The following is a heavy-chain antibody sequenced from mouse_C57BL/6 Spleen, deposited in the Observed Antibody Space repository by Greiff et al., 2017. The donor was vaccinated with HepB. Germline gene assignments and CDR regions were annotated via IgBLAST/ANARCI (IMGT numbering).Heavy chain of an antibody. V-gene: IGHV1-50*01. Sequence: QVQLKQPGAELVKPGASVKLSCKASGYTFTSYWMQWVKQRPGQGLEWIGEIDPSDSYTNYNQKFKGKATLTVDTSSSTAYMQLSSLTSEDSAVYYCATPRQLRLPFAYWGQGTLVTVSA. CDR2: IDPSDSYT. J-gene: IGHJ3*01. CDR1: GYTFTSYW. D-gene: IGHD3-2*02. CDR3: ATPRQLRLPFAY.